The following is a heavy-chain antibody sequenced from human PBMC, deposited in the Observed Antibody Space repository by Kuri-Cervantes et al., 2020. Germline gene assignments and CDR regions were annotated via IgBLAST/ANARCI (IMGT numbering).Heavy chain of an antibody. CDR3: AKDSYGDLDY. CDR1: GFTFDDYA. D-gene: IGHD4-17*01. CDR2: ISWDGGST. Sequence: GESLKISCAASGFTFDDYAMHWVCQAPGKGLEWVSLISWDGGSTYYADSVKGRFTISRDNSKNSLYLQMNSLRAEDTALYYCAKDSYGDLDYWGQGALVTVSS. V-gene: IGHV3-43D*04. J-gene: IGHJ4*02.